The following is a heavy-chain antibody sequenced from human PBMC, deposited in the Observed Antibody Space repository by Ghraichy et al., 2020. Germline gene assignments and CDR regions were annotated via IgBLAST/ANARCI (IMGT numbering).Heavy chain of an antibody. D-gene: IGHD3-22*01. CDR1: GYTFTGYY. J-gene: IGHJ4*02. Sequence: ASVKVSCKASGYTFTGYYMHWVRQAPGQGLEWMGWINPNSGGKNYAQKFQGRVTMTRDTSISTAYMELSRLRSDDTAVYYCARGDYYDSSGMGDYWGQGTLVTVSS. CDR2: INPNSGGK. CDR3: ARGDYYDSSGMGDY. V-gene: IGHV1-2*02.